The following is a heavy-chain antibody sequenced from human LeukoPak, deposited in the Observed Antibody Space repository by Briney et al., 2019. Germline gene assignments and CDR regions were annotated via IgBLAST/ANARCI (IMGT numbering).Heavy chain of an antibody. CDR3: ARGVGVEGFDI. J-gene: IGHJ3*02. V-gene: IGHV4-39*07. Sequence: SETLSLTCTVSGGSISSSSYYWGWIRQPPGKGLEWIGNIYDSGSTYYNPSLNSRVAISVDTSKNQLSLNLNSVTAADMALYYCARGVGVEGFDIWGQGTLVTVSS. CDR2: IYDSGST. CDR1: GGSISSSSYY. D-gene: IGHD1-26*01.